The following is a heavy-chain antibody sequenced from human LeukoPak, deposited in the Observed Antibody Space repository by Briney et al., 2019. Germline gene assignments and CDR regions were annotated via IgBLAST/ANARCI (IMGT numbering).Heavy chain of an antibody. V-gene: IGHV3-23*01. CDR1: GFTFNNYA. J-gene: IGHJ5*01. CDR2: ISASGGTT. Sequence: GGSLRLSCAASGFTFNNYAMSWVRQAPGKGLELVSAISASGGTTYYADSVKGRFTISRDNSENTLFLQMNSLRAEDTAVYYCAKEPREYCSSTSCPNWFDSWGQGTLVTVSS. CDR3: AKEPREYCSSTSCPNWFDS. D-gene: IGHD2-2*01.